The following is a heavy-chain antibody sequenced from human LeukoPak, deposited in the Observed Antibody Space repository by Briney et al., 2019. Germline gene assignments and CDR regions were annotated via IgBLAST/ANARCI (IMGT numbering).Heavy chain of an antibody. Sequence: ASVNVSCKASRYTFIAYYMHWVRQAPGQRLEWIGWINPNSGGTNYAQKFQGRVTMTRDTSISTVYMELSRLRSDDTAVYYCARDSCSSTSCLSIDDYWGQGTLVTVSS. J-gene: IGHJ4*02. V-gene: IGHV1-2*02. CDR1: RYTFIAYY. D-gene: IGHD2-2*01. CDR2: INPNSGGT. CDR3: ARDSCSSTSCLSIDDY.